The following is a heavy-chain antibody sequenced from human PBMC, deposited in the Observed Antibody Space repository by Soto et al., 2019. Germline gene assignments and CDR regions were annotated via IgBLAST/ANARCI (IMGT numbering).Heavy chain of an antibody. J-gene: IGHJ4*02. CDR1: GFTFSSYP. CDR3: ARILRRGITPGWSKGGFDY. Sequence: ESEGGLVQPGESLSLSCAVSGFTFSSYPMGWVRQAPGKGLEWVSAISGSGGDTYYADSVKGRFTMSRDNSKSTLYLQMNSLRAADTAVYYCARILRRGITPGWSKGGFDYWGQGTLVTVSS. V-gene: IGHV3-23*01. D-gene: IGHD6-19*01. CDR2: ISGSGGDT.